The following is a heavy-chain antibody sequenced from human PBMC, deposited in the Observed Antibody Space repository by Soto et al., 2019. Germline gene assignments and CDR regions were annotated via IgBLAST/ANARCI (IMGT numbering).Heavy chain of an antibody. CDR1: GDSVSNNGAT. D-gene: IGHD6-19*01. CDR2: TYYRSKWIS. V-gene: IGHV6-1*01. J-gene: IGHJ4*02. CDR3: ARDPPDFNSGFDF. Sequence: SQTLSLTCAISGDSVSNNGATWNWIRQSPSGGLEWLGRTYYRSKWISDYAMSVKSRISINPDTSKNQISLQLNSVTPEDTAVYYCARDPPDFNSGFDFWGQGTLVTVYS.